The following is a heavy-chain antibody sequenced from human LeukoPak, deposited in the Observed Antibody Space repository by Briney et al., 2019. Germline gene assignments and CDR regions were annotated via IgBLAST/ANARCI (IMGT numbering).Heavy chain of an antibody. D-gene: IGHD3-22*01. CDR1: GFTFSNHW. CDR2: INSDGSST. Sequence: PGGPLRLSCAASGFTFSNHWMHWVRQAPGKGLVWVSRINSDGSSTSYADSVKGRFTISRDNAKNTLYLQMNSLRVEDTAVYYCARGFDSSGRDYWGQGALVTVSS. J-gene: IGHJ4*02. CDR3: ARGFDSSGRDY. V-gene: IGHV3-74*01.